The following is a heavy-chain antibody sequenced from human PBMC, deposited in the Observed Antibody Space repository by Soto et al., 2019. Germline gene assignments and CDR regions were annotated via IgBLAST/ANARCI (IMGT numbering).Heavy chain of an antibody. CDR2: IYYSGST. CDR1: GGSISSSSYY. V-gene: IGHV4-39*07. D-gene: IGHD3-10*01. Sequence: SETLSLTCTVSGGSISSSSYYWGWIRQPPGKGLEWIGSIYYSGSTYYADSVKGRFTISRDNSKNTLYLQMNSLRAEDTAVYYCAKVYYGSELTNLDIGGQGKMVTVSS. CDR3: AKVYYGSELTNLDI. J-gene: IGHJ3*02.